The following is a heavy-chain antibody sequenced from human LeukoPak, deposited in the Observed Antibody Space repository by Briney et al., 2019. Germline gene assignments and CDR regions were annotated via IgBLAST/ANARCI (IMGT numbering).Heavy chain of an antibody. CDR3: ARAYRLTSPRGFDP. J-gene: IGHJ5*02. CDR2: IFYTGDT. Sequence: SETLSLTCTVSGGFISGYYWNWIRQSPGKGLEWIGYIFYTGDTDYNPSLRSRVTMSVDRSNNRFSLQSASVTTADSAFYYCARAYRLTSPRGFDPWGPGILVTVSS. V-gene: IGHV4-59*01. D-gene: IGHD3-16*02. CDR1: GGFISGYY.